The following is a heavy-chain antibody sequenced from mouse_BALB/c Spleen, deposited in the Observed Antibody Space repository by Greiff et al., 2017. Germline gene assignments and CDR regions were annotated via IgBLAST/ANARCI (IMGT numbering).Heavy chain of an antibody. J-gene: IGHJ4*01. Sequence: EVKLVESGGGLVQPGGSRKLSCAASGFTFSSFGMHWVRQAPEKGLEWVAYISSGSSTIYYADTVKGRFTISRDNPKNTLFLQMTSLRSEDTAMYYCARWYGNSYYAMDYWGQGTSVTVSS. V-gene: IGHV5-17*02. CDR3: ARWYGNSYYAMDY. D-gene: IGHD2-10*02. CDR1: GFTFSSFG. CDR2: ISSGSSTI.